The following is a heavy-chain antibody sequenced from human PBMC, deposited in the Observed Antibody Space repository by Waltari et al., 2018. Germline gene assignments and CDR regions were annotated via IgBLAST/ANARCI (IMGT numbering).Heavy chain of an antibody. D-gene: IGHD6-19*01. CDR3: ASTYSSGWRRTRTDY. CDR2: INHSGST. J-gene: IGHJ4*02. V-gene: IGHV4-34*01. CDR1: GGSFSGYY. Sequence: QVQLQQWGAGLLKPSETLSLTCAVYGGSFSGYYWSWIRQPPGKGLEWIGEINHSGSTNYNPSLKSRVTISVDTSKNQFSLKLSSVTAADTAVYYCASTYSSGWRRTRTDYWGQGTLVTVSS.